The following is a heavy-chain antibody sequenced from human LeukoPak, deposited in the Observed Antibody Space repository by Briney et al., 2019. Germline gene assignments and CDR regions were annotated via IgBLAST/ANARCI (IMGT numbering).Heavy chain of an antibody. CDR1: GGTFSSYA. V-gene: IGHV1-69*13. Sequence: SVKVSCKASGGTFSSYAISWVRQAPGQGLEWMGGIIPIFGAANYAQKFQGRVTITADESTSTAYMELSSLRSEDTAVYYCARELWFGESPFGYWGQGTLVTVSS. J-gene: IGHJ4*02. CDR3: ARELWFGESPFGY. CDR2: IIPIFGAA. D-gene: IGHD3-10*01.